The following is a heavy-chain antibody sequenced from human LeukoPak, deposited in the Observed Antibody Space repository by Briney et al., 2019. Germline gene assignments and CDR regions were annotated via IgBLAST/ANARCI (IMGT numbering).Heavy chain of an antibody. CDR3: ASHSSGYQFDY. CDR2: INPNSGGT. Sequence: ASVKVSCKASGYTFSGYYMHWVRQAPGQGVEWMGWINPNSGGTNYAQRSQGRVTMTRDTSISTAYMELSRLRSDDTAVYYCASHSSGYQFDYRGQGTLVTISS. D-gene: IGHD3-22*01. CDR1: GYTFSGYY. J-gene: IGHJ4*02. V-gene: IGHV1-2*02.